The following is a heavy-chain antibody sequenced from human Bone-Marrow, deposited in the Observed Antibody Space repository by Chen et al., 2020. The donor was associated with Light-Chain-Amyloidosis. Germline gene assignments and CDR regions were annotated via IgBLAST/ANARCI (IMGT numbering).Heavy chain of an antibody. J-gene: IGHJ4*02. Sequence: EVQLVQSGAEVKKPGESLKISGKGSGYTFPNYWIGWVRQMPGKGLEWMGVIYPDDSDARYSPSFEGQVTISADKSITTAYLQWRSLKASDTAMYYCARRRDGYNFDYWGQGTLVTVSS. V-gene: IGHV5-51*01. D-gene: IGHD5-12*01. CDR1: GYTFPNYW. CDR3: ARRRDGYNFDY. CDR2: IYPDDSDA.